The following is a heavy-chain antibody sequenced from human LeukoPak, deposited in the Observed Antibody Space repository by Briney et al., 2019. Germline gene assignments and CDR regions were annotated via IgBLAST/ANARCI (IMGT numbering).Heavy chain of an antibody. V-gene: IGHV4-39*01. CDR3: ARALSRSYSVEGGYFDY. Sequence: PSETLSLTCTVSGGSISSSSYYWGWIRQPPGKGLEWIGSIYYSGSTYYNPSLKSRVTISVGTSRNQFSLKLSSVTAADTAVYYCARALSRSYSVEGGYFDYWGQGTLVTVSS. J-gene: IGHJ4*02. CDR1: GGSISSSSYY. CDR2: IYYSGST. D-gene: IGHD6-13*01.